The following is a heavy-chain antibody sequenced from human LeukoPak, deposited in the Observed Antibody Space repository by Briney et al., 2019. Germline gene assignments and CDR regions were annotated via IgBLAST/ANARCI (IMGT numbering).Heavy chain of an antibody. CDR2: MSDIGSS. V-gene: IGHV4-59*01. CDR1: GGSISSDY. CDR3: ARGQYLTFPDY. J-gene: IGHJ4*01. D-gene: IGHD2/OR15-2a*01. Sequence: SETLSLTCSVSGGSISSDYYTWIRQPPGKGLEWIGHMSDIGSSSYSPSLNSRVTILVETSKNRVSLILTSVTAADTAVYFCARGQYLTFPDYWGQGTLVTVSS.